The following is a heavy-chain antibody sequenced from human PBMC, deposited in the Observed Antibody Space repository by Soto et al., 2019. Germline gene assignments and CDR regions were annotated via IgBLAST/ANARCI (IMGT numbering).Heavy chain of an antibody. CDR3: AKGSTSWSFHYMDV. V-gene: IGHV3-23*01. Sequence: GGPMRLSCAVAGVIFNNYAMTWIRQAPSEGLEWVSTLTSDDTTYYADSVKGRFTISRDISKNTLYLLLNNLRVEDTAAYYCAKGSTSWSFHYMDVWGKGTMVTVSS. J-gene: IGHJ6*03. CDR1: GVIFNNYA. D-gene: IGHD2-2*01. CDR2: LTSDDTT.